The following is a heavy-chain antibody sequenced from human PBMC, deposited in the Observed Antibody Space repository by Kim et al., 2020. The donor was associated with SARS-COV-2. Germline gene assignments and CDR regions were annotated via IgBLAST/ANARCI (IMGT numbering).Heavy chain of an antibody. V-gene: IGHV3-7*01. Sequence: GGSLRLSCAASGFRFSMYWMTWVRQAPGKGLEWVANINQDGGDKYYVDSVKGRFTISRDNAKSSLSLQMNSLRVEDTAVYYCARGRGAENWGQGTLVTVS. J-gene: IGHJ4*02. D-gene: IGHD2-21*01. CDR3: ARGRGAEN. CDR1: GFRFSMYW. CDR2: INQDGGDK.